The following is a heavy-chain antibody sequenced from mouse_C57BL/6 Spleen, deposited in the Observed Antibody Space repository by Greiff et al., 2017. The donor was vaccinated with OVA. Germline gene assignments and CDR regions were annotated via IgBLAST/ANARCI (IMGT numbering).Heavy chain of an antibody. J-gene: IGHJ2*01. V-gene: IGHV5-17*01. Sequence: EVKLMESGGGLVKPGGSLKLSCAASGFTFSDYGMHWVRQAPEKGLEWVAYISSGSSTIYYADTVKGRFTISRDNAKNTLFLQMTSLRSEDTARYYCARRDYEKEYYFDYWGQGTTLTVSS. CDR2: ISSGSSTI. CDR1: GFTFSDYG. CDR3: ARRDYEKEYYFDY. D-gene: IGHD2-4*01.